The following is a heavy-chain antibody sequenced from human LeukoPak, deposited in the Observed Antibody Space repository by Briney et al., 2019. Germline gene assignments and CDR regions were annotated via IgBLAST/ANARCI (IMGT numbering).Heavy chain of an antibody. Sequence: SETLSLTCTVSGNSISSGDYYWIWLRQPAGKGLEWIGRIYTSGNTTYNPSLKSRVTISVDTSKNQFSLKLSSVTAADTAVYYCAREAVWSGGSRPSLNWFDPWGQGTLVTVSS. CDR2: IYTSGNT. V-gene: IGHV4-61*02. D-gene: IGHD2-15*01. J-gene: IGHJ5*02. CDR3: AREAVWSGGSRPSLNWFDP. CDR1: GNSISSGDYY.